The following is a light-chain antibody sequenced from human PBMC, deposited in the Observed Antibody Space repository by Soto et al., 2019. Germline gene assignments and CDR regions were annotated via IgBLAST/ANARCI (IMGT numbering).Light chain of an antibody. J-gene: IGKJ2*01. Sequence: DIQMTQSPSTLSASVGDRVSITCRASESISSWLAWYQQKPGKAPKLLMYKASTLETGVPSRFSGSGSGTEFTLTISSLQPDDFATYFCQQYHSYSPPPFGQGTKLEIK. CDR1: ESISSW. CDR2: KAS. CDR3: QQYHSYSPPP. V-gene: IGKV1-5*03.